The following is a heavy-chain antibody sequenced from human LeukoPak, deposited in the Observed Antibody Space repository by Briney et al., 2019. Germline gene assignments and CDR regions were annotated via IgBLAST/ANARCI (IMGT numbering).Heavy chain of an antibody. CDR1: GGFISSYY. V-gene: IGHV4-59*08. CDR2: IYYSGST. Sequence: SETLSLTCTVSGGFISSYYWIWIRGPPGKGLEWIGYIYYSGSTNYNPSPKSRVTISRATSKNQFSLKVSSVTAADTAVYYCARSGSYAAAGDYWGQGTLVTVSS. D-gene: IGHD2-15*01. CDR3: ARSGSYAAAGDY. J-gene: IGHJ4*02.